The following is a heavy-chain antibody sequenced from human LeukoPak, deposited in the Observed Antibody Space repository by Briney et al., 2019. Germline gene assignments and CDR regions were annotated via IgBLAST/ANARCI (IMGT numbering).Heavy chain of an antibody. D-gene: IGHD5-12*01. Sequence: SETLSLTCTVSGGSISSYYWNWIRQPPGKGLEWIGYIYYSGSTNYNPSLKSRVTISVDTSKNQISLKLNSVTAADTAVYYCARDGYSGSDALWGQGTLVTVSS. CDR2: IYYSGST. CDR1: GGSISSYY. V-gene: IGHV4-59*01. CDR3: ARDGYSGSDAL. J-gene: IGHJ4*02.